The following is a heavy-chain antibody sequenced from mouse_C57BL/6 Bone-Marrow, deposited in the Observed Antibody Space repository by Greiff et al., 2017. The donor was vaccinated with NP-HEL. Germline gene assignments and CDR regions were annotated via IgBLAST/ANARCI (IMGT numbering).Heavy chain of an antibody. J-gene: IGHJ3*01. Sequence: EVKLVESGGDLVKPGGSLKLSCAASGFTFSSYGMSWVRQTPDKRLEWVATISSGGSYTYYPDSVKGRFTISRDNAKNTLYLQMSSLKSEDTAMYYCARGASLWLRRGFAYWGQGTLVTVSA. D-gene: IGHD2-2*01. CDR1: GFTFSSYG. CDR2: ISSGGSYT. V-gene: IGHV5-6*01. CDR3: ARGASLWLRRGFAY.